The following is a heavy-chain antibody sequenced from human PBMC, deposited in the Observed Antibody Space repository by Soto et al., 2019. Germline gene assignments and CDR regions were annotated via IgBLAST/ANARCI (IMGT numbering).Heavy chain of an antibody. J-gene: IGHJ6*02. V-gene: IGHV4-39*01. CDR2: IYCSGST. CDR1: GGSISSSSYY. CDR3: ATPSTTMVRGVDYYYYYGMDV. D-gene: IGHD3-10*01. Sequence: SETLSLTCTVSGGSISSSSYYWGWIRQPPGKGLEWIGSIYCSGSTYYNPSLKSRVTISVDTSKNQFSLKLSSVTAADTAVYYCATPSTTMVRGVDYYYYYGMDVWGQGTTVTVSS.